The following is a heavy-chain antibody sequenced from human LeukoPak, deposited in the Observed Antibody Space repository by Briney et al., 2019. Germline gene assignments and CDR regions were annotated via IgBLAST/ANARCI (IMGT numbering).Heavy chain of an antibody. Sequence: SETLSLTCAVYGGSFSGYYWSWIRQPPGKGLEWIGEVNHSGSTNYNPSLKSRVTISVDTSKNQFSLKLSSVTAADTAAYYCAREGSGSYEWHYYYYMDVWGKGTTVTVSS. CDR3: AREGSGSYEWHYYYYMDV. D-gene: IGHD1-26*01. CDR1: GGSFSGYY. V-gene: IGHV4-34*01. CDR2: VNHSGST. J-gene: IGHJ6*03.